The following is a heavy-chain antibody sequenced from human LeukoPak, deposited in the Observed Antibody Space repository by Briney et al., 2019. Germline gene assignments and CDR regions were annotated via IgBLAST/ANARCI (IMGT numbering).Heavy chain of an antibody. J-gene: IGHJ4*02. Sequence: GGSLRLSCAASGFTFSSYAMRWVRQAPGKGLEWVSAISGSGGSTYYADSVKGRFTISRDNSKNTLYLQMNGLRAEDTDVYYCARNLGGYSYGGPSSFDYWGQGTLVTVSS. V-gene: IGHV3-23*01. D-gene: IGHD5-18*01. CDR1: GFTFSSYA. CDR2: ISGSGGST. CDR3: ARNLGGYSYGGPSSFDY.